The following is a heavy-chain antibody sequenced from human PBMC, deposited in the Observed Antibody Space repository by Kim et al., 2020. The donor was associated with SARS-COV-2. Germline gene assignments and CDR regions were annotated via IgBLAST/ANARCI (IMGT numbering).Heavy chain of an antibody. V-gene: IGHV3-23*01. CDR3: AKGGSGPIVVPAAVYYYYYCMDV. D-gene: IGHD2-2*01. CDR2: ISGSGGST. J-gene: IGHJ6*03. CDR1: GFTFSSYA. Sequence: GGSLRLSCAASGFTFSSYAMSWVRQAPGKGLEWVSAISGSGGSTYYADSVKGRFTISRDNSKNTLYLQMNSLRAEDTAVYYCAKGGSGPIVVPAAVYYYYYCMDVWGKGTTVTVSS.